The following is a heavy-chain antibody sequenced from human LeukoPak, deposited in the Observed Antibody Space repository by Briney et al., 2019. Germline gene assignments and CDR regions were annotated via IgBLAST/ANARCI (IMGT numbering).Heavy chain of an antibody. CDR3: AKWGDYDVLTGYYVSNY. J-gene: IGHJ4*02. Sequence: GASLTLSCAASGFTFSNYAMSWVRQAPGKGLDWVSAITGSGGNTYYADSVKGRFTISRNNSKNTVFLQMNSRRAEDTALYYCAKWGDYDVLTGYYVSNYWGQGTLVTVSS. V-gene: IGHV3-23*01. CDR1: GFTFSNYA. D-gene: IGHD3-9*01. CDR2: ITGSGGNT.